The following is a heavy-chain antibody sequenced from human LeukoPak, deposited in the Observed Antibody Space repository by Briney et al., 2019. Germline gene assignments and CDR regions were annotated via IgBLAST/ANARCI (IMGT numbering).Heavy chain of an antibody. CDR2: ISGSGGST. D-gene: IGHD3-10*01. Sequence: GGSLRLFCAASGFTFSSYAMLWARQAPGKGLEWVSAISGSGGSTYYAASVKGRLTISRDNSKNTLYLQMISLRAEDTAVYYCAKARFGELPAFDYWGQGTLVTVSS. CDR1: GFTFSSYA. J-gene: IGHJ4*02. V-gene: IGHV3-23*01. CDR3: AKARFGELPAFDY.